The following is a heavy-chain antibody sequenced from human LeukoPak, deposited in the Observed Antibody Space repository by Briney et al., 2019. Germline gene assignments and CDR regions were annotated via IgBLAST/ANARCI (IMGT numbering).Heavy chain of an antibody. J-gene: IGHJ4*02. CDR1: GGSISSYY. Sequence: SETLSLTCTVSGGSISSYYWSWIRQPPGKGLEWIGYIYYSGSTNYNPSLKSRVTISVDTSKNQFSLQLNSVTPEDTAVYYCARDIPLVTGSKGYYFDYWGQGTLVTVSS. CDR2: IYYSGST. V-gene: IGHV4-59*12. D-gene: IGHD4-23*01. CDR3: ARDIPLVTGSKGYYFDY.